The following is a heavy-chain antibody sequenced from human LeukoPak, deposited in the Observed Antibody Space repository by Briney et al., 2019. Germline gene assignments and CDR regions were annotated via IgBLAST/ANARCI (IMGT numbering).Heavy chain of an antibody. D-gene: IGHD1-26*01. CDR3: ASGSVEELPFDY. CDR2: ISSSSSYI. CDR1: GFTVSSNY. J-gene: IGHJ4*02. V-gene: IGHV3-21*01. Sequence: GGSLRLSCAVSGFTVSSNYMSWVRQAPGKGLEWVSSISSSSSYIYYADSVKGRFTISRDNAKNSLYLQMNSLRAEDTAVYYCASGSVEELPFDYWGQGTLVTVSS.